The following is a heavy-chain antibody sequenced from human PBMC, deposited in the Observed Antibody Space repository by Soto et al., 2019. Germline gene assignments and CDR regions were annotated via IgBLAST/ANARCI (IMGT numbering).Heavy chain of an antibody. CDR2: IKSDGTMT. J-gene: IGHJ5*02. CDR1: GFTFSCYW. V-gene: IGHV3-74*03. Sequence: PGGSLRLSCAASGFTFSCYWMHWVRQAPGKGLVWVSRIKSDGTMTMYADSVKGRFTISRDNAKNTLYLQKNSLREEDTAVYYCARSDWFDPWGQGTLVTVSS. CDR3: ARSDWFDP.